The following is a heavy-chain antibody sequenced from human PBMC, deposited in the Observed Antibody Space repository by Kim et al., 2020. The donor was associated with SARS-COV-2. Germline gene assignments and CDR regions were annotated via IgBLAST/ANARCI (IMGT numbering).Heavy chain of an antibody. V-gene: IGHV4-30-4*01. CDR2: IYYSGST. Sequence: SETLYLTCTVSGGSISSGDYYWSWIRQPPGKGLEWIGYIYYSGSTYYNPSLKSRVTISVDTSKNQFSLKLSSVTAADTAVYYCAGWGNYYDSSGYYPGSGFALGYWGQGTLVTVSS. J-gene: IGHJ4*02. D-gene: IGHD3-22*01. CDR1: GGSISSGDYY. CDR3: AGWGNYYDSSGYYPGSGFALGY.